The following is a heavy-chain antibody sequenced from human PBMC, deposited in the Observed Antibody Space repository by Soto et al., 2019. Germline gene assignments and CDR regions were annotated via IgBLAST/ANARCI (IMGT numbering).Heavy chain of an antibody. D-gene: IGHD3-3*01. J-gene: IGHJ4*02. CDR1: GGSISSYY. CDR2: IYYSGST. V-gene: IGHV4-59*01. CDR3: ARATEKNYDFWSGYWTYFDY. Sequence: SETLSLTCTVSGGSISSYYWSWIRQPPGKGLEWIGYIYYSGSTNYNPSLKSRVTISVDTSKNQFSLKLSSVTAADTAVYYCARATEKNYDFWSGYWTYFDYWGQGTLVTVSS.